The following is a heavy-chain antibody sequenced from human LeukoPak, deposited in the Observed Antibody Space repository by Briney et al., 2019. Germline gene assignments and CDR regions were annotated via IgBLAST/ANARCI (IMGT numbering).Heavy chain of an antibody. CDR3: ARDCSVAVAGTKGVLSY. CDR2: INPNSGGT. Sequence: ASVKVSCKASGYTFTGYYMHWVRQAPGQGLEWMGRINPNSGGTNDAQKFQGRVTMTRDTSIGTAYMELSRLRSDDTAGYYCARDCSVAVAGTKGVLSYWGQGTLVTVSS. D-gene: IGHD6-19*01. V-gene: IGHV1-2*06. J-gene: IGHJ4*02. CDR1: GYTFTGYY.